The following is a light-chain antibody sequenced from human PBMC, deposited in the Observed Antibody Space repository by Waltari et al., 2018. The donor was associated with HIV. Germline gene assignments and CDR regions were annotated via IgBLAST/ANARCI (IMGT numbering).Light chain of an antibody. V-gene: IGKV3-15*01. J-gene: IGKJ1*01. CDR2: GAA. CDR1: SVNID. Sequence: EIVMTQSPVTLSASPGESVNIDLAWYQQKPGQAPRPLIHGAATRATGIPPRFSGSGSETQFTLTISSLQSEDCAVYYCQQYNNWPPAWTFGRGTRVEI. CDR3: QQYNNWPPAWT.